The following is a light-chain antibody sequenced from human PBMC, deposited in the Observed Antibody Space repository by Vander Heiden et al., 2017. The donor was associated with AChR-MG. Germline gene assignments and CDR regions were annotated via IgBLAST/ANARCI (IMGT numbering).Light chain of an antibody. CDR3: QQYYNWPPWT. CDR2: GAS. Sequence: EIVMTQSPATLSVSPGERATLSCRASQSVSSSLAWYQQKPGQAPRLLIYGASTRATGIPARFSGSGSGTEFTLTISSLQSEDFAVYYCQQYYNWPPWTFGQGTRVEI. V-gene: IGKV3-15*01. J-gene: IGKJ1*01. CDR1: QSVSSS.